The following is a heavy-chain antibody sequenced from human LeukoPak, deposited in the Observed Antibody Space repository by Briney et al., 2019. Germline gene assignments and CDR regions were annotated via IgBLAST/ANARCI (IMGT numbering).Heavy chain of an antibody. CDR3: ARGSGPYYFDY. D-gene: IGHD6-25*01. V-gene: IGHV3-33*01. CDR2: IWYDGSNK. CDR1: GFTFSSYG. J-gene: IGHJ4*02. Sequence: GGALRLSCAASGFTFSSYGMHWVRQAPGKGLEWVAVIWYDGSNKYYADSVKGRFTISRDNSKNTLYLQMNSLRAEDTAVYYCARGSGPYYFDYWGQGTLVTVSS.